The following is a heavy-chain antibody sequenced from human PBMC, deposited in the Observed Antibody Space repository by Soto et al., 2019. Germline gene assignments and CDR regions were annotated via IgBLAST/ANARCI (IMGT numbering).Heavy chain of an antibody. V-gene: IGHV4-59*01. D-gene: IGHD3-16*02. CDR3: ERARRLGELSLYGGYYFDY. CDR1: GGSISSYY. CDR2: IYYSGST. J-gene: IGHJ4*02. Sequence: PSETLSLTCTVSGGSISSYYWSWIRQPPWKGLEWIGYIYYSGSTNYNPSLKSRVTISVDTSKNQFSLKLSSVTAADTAVYYCERARRLGELSLYGGYYFDYWGQGTLVT.